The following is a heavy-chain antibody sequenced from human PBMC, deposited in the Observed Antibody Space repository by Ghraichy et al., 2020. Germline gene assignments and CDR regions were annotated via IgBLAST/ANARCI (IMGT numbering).Heavy chain of an antibody. CDR2: INHSGST. CDR3: ARAGYYDYVWGSYRYTSFDY. Sequence: SETLSLTCAVYGGSFSGYYWSWIRQPPGKGLEWIGEINHSGSTNYNPSLKSRVTISVDTSKNQFSLKLSSVTAADTAVYYCARAGYYDYVWGSYRYTSFDYWGQGTLVTVSS. D-gene: IGHD3-16*02. J-gene: IGHJ4*02. V-gene: IGHV4-34*01. CDR1: GGSFSGYY.